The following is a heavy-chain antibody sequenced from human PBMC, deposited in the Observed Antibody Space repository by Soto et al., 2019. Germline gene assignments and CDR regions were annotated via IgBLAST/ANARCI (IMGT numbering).Heavy chain of an antibody. V-gene: IGHV2-5*02. J-gene: IGHJ4*02. CDR2: IYWDDDN. Sequence: QITLKESGPTLVEPTQTLTLTCTFSGFSLTSTAVGVNWIRQPPGKALEWLALIYWDDDNQYSPSLKSRITITKDTSKNQVVLTMANIGPVDTATYSCAHGSGWLSDYWGQGTLVTVSS. CDR1: GFSLTSTAVG. CDR3: AHGSGWLSDY. D-gene: IGHD6-19*01.